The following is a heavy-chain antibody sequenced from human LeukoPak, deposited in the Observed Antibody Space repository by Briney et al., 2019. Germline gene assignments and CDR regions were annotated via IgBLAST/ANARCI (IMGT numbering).Heavy chain of an antibody. D-gene: IGHD6-19*01. CDR1: GYTFTTYG. Sequence: GASVKVSCKASGYTFTTYGISWVRQAPGQGLEWMGWISPYNGNTNYAQKLQGRVTMTTDTSTSTAYMGLRSLRSDDTAMYYCARDDQWLPPNYWGQGTLVTVSS. J-gene: IGHJ4*02. V-gene: IGHV1-18*01. CDR3: ARDDQWLPPNY. CDR2: ISPYNGNT.